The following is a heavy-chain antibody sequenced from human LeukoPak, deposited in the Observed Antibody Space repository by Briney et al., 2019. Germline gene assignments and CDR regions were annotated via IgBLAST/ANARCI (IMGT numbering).Heavy chain of an antibody. D-gene: IGHD2-15*01. J-gene: IGHJ5*02. CDR2: ISGSGGST. V-gene: IGHV3-23*01. CDR3: AKSGHCSGGSCYSGRFDP. CDR1: GYTFSSYA. Sequence: PGGSLRLSCAASGYTFSSYAMSWVRQAPGKGLEWVSAISGSGGSTYYADSVKGRFTISRDNPKNTLYLQMNSLRAEDTAVYYCAKSGHCSGGSCYSGRFDPWGQGTLVTVSS.